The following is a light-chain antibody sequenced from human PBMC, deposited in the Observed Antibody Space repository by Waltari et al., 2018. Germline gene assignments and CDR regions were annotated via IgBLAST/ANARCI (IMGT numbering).Light chain of an antibody. Sequence: DIQMTQSPSSLSASVGDRVTITCRASQGISTSLAWYQQKPGKAPKLLLYAASRLENGVPSMFIGRVSWTDYTLIISSLQPEDFATYDGQQYYSIALNFGGGTKVEIK. CDR2: AAS. V-gene: IGKV1-NL1*01. CDR3: QQYYSIALN. CDR1: QGISTS. J-gene: IGKJ4*01.